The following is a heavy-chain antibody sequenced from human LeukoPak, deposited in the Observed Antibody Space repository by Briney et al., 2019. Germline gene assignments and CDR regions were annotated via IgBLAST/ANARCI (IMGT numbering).Heavy chain of an antibody. D-gene: IGHD3-10*01. CDR2: IKRKTDGRTT. J-gene: IGHJ4*02. CDR3: TTTDPDVLLWFGELSYFDY. Sequence: GGSLRLSCAASGFTFSNAWMSWVRQAPGKGLEWVGRIKRKTDGRTTNYAAPVKARFTISRDDSKNTLYLQMNSLKTEDTAVYYCTTTDPDVLLWFGELSYFDYWGQGTLVTVSS. CDR1: GFTFSNAW. V-gene: IGHV3-15*01.